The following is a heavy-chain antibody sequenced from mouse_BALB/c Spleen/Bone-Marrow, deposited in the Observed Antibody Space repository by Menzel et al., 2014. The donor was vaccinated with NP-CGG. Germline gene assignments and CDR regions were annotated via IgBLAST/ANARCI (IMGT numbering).Heavy chain of an antibody. Sequence: VMLVESGPGLVAPSQSLSITCTISGFSLTSYGVHWVRQPPEKGLEWLVVIWSDASTTYNSALKSRLSISKDNSKSQVFLKMNSLQTDDTAMYYCARCYYGYAVDYWGQGTSVTVSS. CDR1: GFSLTSYG. CDR2: IWSDAST. V-gene: IGHV2-6-1*01. J-gene: IGHJ4*01. D-gene: IGHD1-1*01. CDR3: ARCYYGYAVDY.